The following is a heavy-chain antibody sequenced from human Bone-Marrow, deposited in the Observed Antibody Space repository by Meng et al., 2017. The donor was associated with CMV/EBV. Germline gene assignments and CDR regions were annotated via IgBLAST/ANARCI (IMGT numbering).Heavy chain of an antibody. CDR2: INHSGST. V-gene: IGHV4-34*01. D-gene: IGHD3-10*01. CDR1: GGSFSGYY. J-gene: IGHJ4*02. Sequence: SETLSLTCAVYGGSFSGYYWSWIRQPPGKGLEWIGEINHSGSTNYNPSLKSRVTISVDTSKNQFSLKLSSVTAADTAVYYCARLGDDWGQGTLVTVSS. CDR3: ARLGDD.